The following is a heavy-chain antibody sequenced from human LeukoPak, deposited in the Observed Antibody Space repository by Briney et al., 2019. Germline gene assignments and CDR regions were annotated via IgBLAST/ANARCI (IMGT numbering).Heavy chain of an antibody. CDR1: GGTFSSYA. Sequence: SVKVSCKASGGTFSSYAISWVRQAPGQGLEWMGGIIPIFGTANYAQKFQGRVTITADESTSTAYMELSSLRSEDTAVYYCASWDSSTSSNWFDPWGQGTLVTVSS. D-gene: IGHD6-13*01. J-gene: IGHJ5*02. V-gene: IGHV1-69*13. CDR3: ASWDSSTSSNWFDP. CDR2: IIPIFGTA.